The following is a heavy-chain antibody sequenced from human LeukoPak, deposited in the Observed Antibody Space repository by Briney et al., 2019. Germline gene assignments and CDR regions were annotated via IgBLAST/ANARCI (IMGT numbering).Heavy chain of an antibody. D-gene: IGHD2-21*02. J-gene: IGHJ4*02. CDR1: GGSISTYH. CDR2: IYYSGST. V-gene: IGHV4-59*01. Sequence: SETLSLTCTVSGGSISTYHWSWIRQPPGKGLEWIGYIYYSGSTSYSPSLKSRLTISVDTSKNQFSLKLSSVTAADTAVYYCARETYCGGDCYSGFDYWGQRTLVTVSS. CDR3: ARETYCGGDCYSGFDY.